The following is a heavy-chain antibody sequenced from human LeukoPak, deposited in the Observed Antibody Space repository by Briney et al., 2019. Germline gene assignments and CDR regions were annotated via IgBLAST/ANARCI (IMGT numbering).Heavy chain of an antibody. CDR2: ISWDGGST. CDR1: GFTFDDYT. J-gene: IGHJ4*02. Sequence: GGSLRLSCAASGFTFDDYTMHWVRQAPGKGLEWVSLISWDGGSTYYADSVKGRFTISRDNSKNSLYLQMNSLRTEDTALYYCAKDGTKYSSSPDYLVPFDYWGQGTLVTVSS. CDR3: AKDGTKYSSSPDYLVPFDY. V-gene: IGHV3-43*01. D-gene: IGHD6-13*01.